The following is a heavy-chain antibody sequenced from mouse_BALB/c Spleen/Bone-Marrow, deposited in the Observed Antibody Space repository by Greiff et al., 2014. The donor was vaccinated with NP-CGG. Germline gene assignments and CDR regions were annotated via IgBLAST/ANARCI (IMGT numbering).Heavy chain of an antibody. CDR1: GYSITSDYA. J-gene: IGHJ1*01. Sequence: VQLKESGPGLVKPPQSLSLTCTVTGYSITSDYAWNWIRQFPGNKLEWMGYISYSGSTSYNPSLKSRISITRDTSKNQFFLQLNSVTTEDTATYCSARDDYGVWGAGTTVTVSS. V-gene: IGHV3-2*02. CDR2: ISYSGST. CDR3: ARDDYGV. D-gene: IGHD2-4*01.